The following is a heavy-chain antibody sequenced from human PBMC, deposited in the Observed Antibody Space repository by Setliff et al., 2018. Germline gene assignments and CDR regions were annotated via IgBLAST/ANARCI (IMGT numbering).Heavy chain of an antibody. CDR3: ARAGRNNYDSSGYYYGLYYYNYMDV. D-gene: IGHD3-22*01. CDR2: ISAYNGNT. CDR1: GYTFSRYG. J-gene: IGHJ6*03. Sequence: ASVKVSCKASGYTFSRYGISWVRQAPGQGLEWMGWISAYNGNTNYAQKLQGRVTMTTDTSTSTAYMELRSLRSDDTAVYYCARAGRNNYDSSGYYYGLYYYNYMDVWGKGTTVTVSS. V-gene: IGHV1-18*01.